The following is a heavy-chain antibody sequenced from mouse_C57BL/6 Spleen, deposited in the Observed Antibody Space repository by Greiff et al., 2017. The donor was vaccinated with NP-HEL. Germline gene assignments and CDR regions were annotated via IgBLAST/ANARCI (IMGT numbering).Heavy chain of an antibody. CDR2: ISSGGSYT. CDR1: GFTFSSYG. Sequence: EVHLVESGGDLVKPGGSLKLSCAASGFTFSSYGMSWVRQTPDKRLEWVATISSGGSYTYYPDSVKGRFTISRDNAKNTLYLQMSSLKSEDTAMYYCARLDDYDGAWFAYWGQGTLVTVSA. V-gene: IGHV5-6*01. J-gene: IGHJ3*01. CDR3: ARLDDYDGAWFAY. D-gene: IGHD2-4*01.